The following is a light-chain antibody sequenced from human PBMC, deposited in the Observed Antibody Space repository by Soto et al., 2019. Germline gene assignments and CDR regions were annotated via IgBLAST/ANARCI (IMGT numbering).Light chain of an antibody. CDR3: QQYGSSSPWT. V-gene: IGKV1-5*03. Sequence: DIQMTQSPSTLSASVGDRVTITCRASQSISSWLAWYQQKPGRAPKLLIYKASSLETGVPYRFSGSGSGTEFPLIISSLQPDDFASYYCQQYGSSSPWTFGQGTKVEIK. J-gene: IGKJ1*01. CDR2: KAS. CDR1: QSISSW.